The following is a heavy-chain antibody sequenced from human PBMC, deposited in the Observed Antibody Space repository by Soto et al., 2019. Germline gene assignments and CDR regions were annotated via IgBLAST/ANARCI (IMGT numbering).Heavy chain of an antibody. V-gene: IGHV3-74*01. CDR3: ARGGDTGLDY. Sequence: EVQLVESGGVLVEPGGSLRLSCAASGFTLSNSWMHWVRQAPGQGLMWLSHISSGEITNYADSVKGRFTISRDNARNTLHLQMNSLRAEDTAVYYCARGGDTGLDYWGQGTLVTVSS. CDR2: ISSGEIT. CDR1: GFTLSNSW. D-gene: IGHD3-9*01. J-gene: IGHJ4*02.